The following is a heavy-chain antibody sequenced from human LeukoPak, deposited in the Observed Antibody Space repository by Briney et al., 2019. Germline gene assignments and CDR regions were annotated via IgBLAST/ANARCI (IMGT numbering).Heavy chain of an antibody. D-gene: IGHD1-26*01. V-gene: IGHV5-51*01. CDR1: GYTFTDYW. J-gene: IGHJ3*01. CDR3: ARPNSGRYYGAFDF. CDR2: IYPGDSDT. Sequence: GESLKISCKGSGYTFTDYWIAWVRQMPGKGLQWMGIIYPGDSDTRYSPSFQGQVTISADKSVRTAYLQWSSLKASDTAIYYCARPNSGRYYGAFDFWGQGTMVTVSS.